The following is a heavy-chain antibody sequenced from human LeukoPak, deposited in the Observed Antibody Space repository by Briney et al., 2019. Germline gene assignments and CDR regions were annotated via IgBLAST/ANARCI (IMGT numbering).Heavy chain of an antibody. Sequence: GGSLRLSCAASGFTFSTYAMTWVRQAPGKGLEWVSGINSNGDEIYYADSVRGRFTISRDNSNNALYLQMDSLRAEDTAVYYCAKDMYLEGTSATVPGWFDPWGQGTLVTVSS. CDR1: GFTFSTYA. V-gene: IGHV3-23*01. J-gene: IGHJ5*02. D-gene: IGHD3-3*01. CDR2: INSNGDEI. CDR3: AKDMYLEGTSATVPGWFDP.